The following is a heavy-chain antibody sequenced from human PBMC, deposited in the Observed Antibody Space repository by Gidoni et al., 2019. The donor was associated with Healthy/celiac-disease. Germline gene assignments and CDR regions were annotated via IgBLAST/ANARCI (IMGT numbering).Heavy chain of an antibody. J-gene: IGHJ4*02. D-gene: IGHD1-26*01. CDR1: GFTFTSSA. Sequence: QMQLVQSGPEVKKPGTSVKVSCKASGFTFTSSAVQWVRQARGQRLEWIGWIVVGSGNTNYAQKFQERVTITRDMSTSTAYMELSSLRSEDTAVYYCAAVDVGGVGATTPGDYWGQGTLVTVSS. V-gene: IGHV1-58*01. CDR2: IVVGSGNT. CDR3: AAVDVGGVGATTPGDY.